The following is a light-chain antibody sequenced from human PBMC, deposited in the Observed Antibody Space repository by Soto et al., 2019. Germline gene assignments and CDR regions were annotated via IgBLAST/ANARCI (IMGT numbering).Light chain of an antibody. CDR1: QSIGVW. V-gene: IGKV1-5*01. J-gene: IGKJ1*01. CDR2: DAS. Sequence: DIQMTQSPSTLSSSVGDRFTITCRASQSIGVWLAWYQQKPGRAPKLLIYDASTLQRGVPSRFSGSGSGTEFTLNISSLQPEDFATYYCQQYDISSGTFGQGTKVDIK. CDR3: QQYDISSGT.